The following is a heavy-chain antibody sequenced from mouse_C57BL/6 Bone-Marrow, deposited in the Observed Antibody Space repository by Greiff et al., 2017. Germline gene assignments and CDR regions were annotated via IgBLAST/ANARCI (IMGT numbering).Heavy chain of an antibody. J-gene: IGHJ2*01. D-gene: IGHD5-5*01. CDR1: GYTFTSYW. CDR3: ARGRLPDY. Sequence: QVQLQQPGAELVRPGSSVKLSCKASGYTFTSYWMDWVKQRPGQGLEWIGNIYPSDSETHYNQKFKDKATLTVDKSSSTAYMQLSSLTSEDSAVYYCARGRLPDYWGQGTTLTVSS. V-gene: IGHV1-61*01. CDR2: IYPSDSET.